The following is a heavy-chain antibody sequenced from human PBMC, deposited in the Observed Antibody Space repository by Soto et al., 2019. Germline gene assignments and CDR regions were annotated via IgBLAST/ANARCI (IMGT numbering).Heavy chain of an antibody. V-gene: IGHV4-59*08. CDR2: IYYGGST. Sequence: SEALSPTCTVSGASISTDYWSWIRQSPGKGLEWIGFIYYGGSTNYNPSLKSRVTISVDTPKNQFSLKLSSVTAADTAVYYCAKNWNWGSLVHWGQGTLVTVS. CDR1: GASISTDY. J-gene: IGHJ4*02. D-gene: IGHD7-27*01. CDR3: AKNWNWGSLVH.